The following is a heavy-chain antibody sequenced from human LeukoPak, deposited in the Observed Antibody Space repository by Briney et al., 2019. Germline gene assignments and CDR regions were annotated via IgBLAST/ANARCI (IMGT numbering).Heavy chain of an antibody. Sequence: GSLRLFRAASGFTFDDYAMHWVRQAPGKGLEWVSPIRGDGGSTYYADSEKGRFTISRDNSKNSLYLQMNSLRTEDTALYYCAKVGYSYGYRAYYYYGMDVWGQGTTVTVSS. V-gene: IGHV3-43*02. CDR3: AKVGYSYGYRAYYYYGMDV. D-gene: IGHD5-18*01. CDR1: GFTFDDYA. J-gene: IGHJ6*02. CDR2: IRGDGGST.